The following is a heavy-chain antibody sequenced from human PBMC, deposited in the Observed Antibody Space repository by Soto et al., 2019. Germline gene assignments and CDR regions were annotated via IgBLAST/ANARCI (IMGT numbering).Heavy chain of an antibody. Sequence: LSLTCAVYGGPFSGYYWSWIRQPPGKGLEWIGEINHSGSTNYNPSLKSRVTISVDTSKNQFSLKLSSVTAADTAVYYCARGVKYYYDSSGRDAFDIWGQGTMVNVSS. CDR2: INHSGST. CDR3: ARGVKYYYDSSGRDAFDI. V-gene: IGHV4-34*01. D-gene: IGHD3-22*01. CDR1: GGPFSGYY. J-gene: IGHJ3*02.